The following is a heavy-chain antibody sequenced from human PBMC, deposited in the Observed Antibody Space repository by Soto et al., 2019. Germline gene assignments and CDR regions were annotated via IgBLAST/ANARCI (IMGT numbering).Heavy chain of an antibody. J-gene: IGHJ5*02. V-gene: IGHV4-39*01. CDR3: ARHYSSGSRNWFDP. D-gene: IGHD6-19*01. Sequence: PSETLSLTCSVSGGSINSSSYFWGWVRQPPGRGLEWIGSIYYSGSTYYNPSLRSRVTISVDTSKNQFSLKLSSVTAADTAVFYCARHYSSGSRNWFDPWGQGTLVTVSS. CDR1: GGSINSSSYF. CDR2: IYYSGST.